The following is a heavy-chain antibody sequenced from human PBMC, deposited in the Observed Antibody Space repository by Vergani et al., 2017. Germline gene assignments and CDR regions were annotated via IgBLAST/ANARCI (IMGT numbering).Heavy chain of an antibody. CDR1: GGSISPYY. CDR2: IYTSEST. Sequence: QVQLQESGPGLVKPSETLSLTCIVPGGSISPYYWSWIRQPAGKGLEWIGRIYTSESTNYNPSLKSRVTMSVDTSKNQFSLKLSSVTAADTAVDYCAREYSSSVGFLAYWGQGTLVTGSS. D-gene: IGHD6-6*01. J-gene: IGHJ4*02. V-gene: IGHV4-4*07. CDR3: AREYSSSVGFLAY.